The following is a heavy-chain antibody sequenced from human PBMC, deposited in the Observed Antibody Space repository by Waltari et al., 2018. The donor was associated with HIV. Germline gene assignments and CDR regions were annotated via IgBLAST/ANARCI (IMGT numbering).Heavy chain of an antibody. CDR1: GYTFIDFA. Sequence: QVQLVQSGSEWKNPGASVKVSCKASGYTFIDFAINWLRQPPGQGLEWMGWINSKTGKPTYVQGFTGRFVFSLDTSATTAHLEISSLKAEDTAVYYCAKTDWEDGSMRGFDPWGQGTLVTVSS. D-gene: IGHD1-26*01. CDR2: INSKTGKP. CDR3: AKTDWEDGSMRGFDP. J-gene: IGHJ5*02. V-gene: IGHV7-4-1*02.